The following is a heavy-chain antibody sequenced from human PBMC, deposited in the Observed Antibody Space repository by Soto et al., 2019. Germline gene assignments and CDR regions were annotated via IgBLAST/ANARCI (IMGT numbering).Heavy chain of an antibody. CDR1: GGSISGYY. J-gene: IGHJ4*02. V-gene: IGHV4-59*01. D-gene: IGHD2-15*01. CDR2: MYNSGST. CDR3: ARAGAATLSDY. Sequence: ASETLSLTCTVSGGSISGYYWSWIRQPPGKGLEWIGYMYNSGSTNYNPSLKSRVTISVDTSKNQFSLKLSSVTAADTAVYYCARAGAATLSDYWGQGTLVTV.